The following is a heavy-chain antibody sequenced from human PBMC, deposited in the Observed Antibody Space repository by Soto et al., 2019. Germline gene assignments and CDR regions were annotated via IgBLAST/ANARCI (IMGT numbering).Heavy chain of an antibody. Sequence: PSETLSLTCVVSGGSLIGATYSWNWIRQPPGKGLEWIGYIFPSGTTYYNPSLKSRVTISIDVSKNQFSLSLRSLTAADTAVYYCARSREFDYWSQGTLVTVSS. CDR3: ARSREFDY. V-gene: IGHV4-30-2*01. J-gene: IGHJ4*02. CDR2: IFPSGTT. CDR1: GGSLIGATYS.